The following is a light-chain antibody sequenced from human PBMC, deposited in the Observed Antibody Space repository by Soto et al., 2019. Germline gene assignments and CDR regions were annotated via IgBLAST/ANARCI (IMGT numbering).Light chain of an antibody. V-gene: IGKV1-39*01. J-gene: IGKJ1*01. Sequence: QMTQSPSSLSACVGNRYTASYQATQDIRKYLNWYQLKPGNPPRLLIYAASSLQSGVPSRFSGSGSGTDFTLTISSLQPEDFATYSCQQSYNSPQTFGRGTKVDIK. CDR2: AAS. CDR3: QQSYNSPQT. CDR1: QDIRKY.